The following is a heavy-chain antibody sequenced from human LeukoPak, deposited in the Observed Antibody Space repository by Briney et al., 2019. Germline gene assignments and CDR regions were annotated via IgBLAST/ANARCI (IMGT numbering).Heavy chain of an antibody. D-gene: IGHD3-9*01. CDR2: IYYSGST. CDR3: ASGGGDILGLSWFDP. V-gene: IGHV4-59*01. CDR1: GGSISSYY. J-gene: IGHJ5*02. Sequence: SETLSLTCTVSGGSISSYYWSWIRQPPGKGLEWIGYIYYSGSTNYNPSLKSRVTISVDTSKNQFSLKLSSVTAADTAVYYCASGGGDILGLSWFDPWGQGTLVTVSS.